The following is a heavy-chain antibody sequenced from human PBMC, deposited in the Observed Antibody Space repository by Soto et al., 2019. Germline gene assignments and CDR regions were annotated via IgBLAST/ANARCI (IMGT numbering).Heavy chain of an antibody. CDR1: GFTFSSYA. J-gene: IGHJ6*02. V-gene: IGHV3-23*01. D-gene: IGHD2-8*01. CDR2: ISGSGGST. CDR3: AKGLGGYCTNGVCYTRAGYYYGMDV. Sequence: GGSLRLSCAASGFTFSSYAMSWVRQAPGKGLEWVSAISGSGGSTYYADSVKGRFTISRDNSKNTLYLQMNSLRAEDTAVYYCAKGLGGYCTNGVCYTRAGYYYGMDVWGQGTTVTVSS.